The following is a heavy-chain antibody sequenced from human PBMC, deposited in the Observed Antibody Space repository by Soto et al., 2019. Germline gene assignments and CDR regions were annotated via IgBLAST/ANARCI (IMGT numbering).Heavy chain of an antibody. Sequence: QVQLVQSGAEVKKPGASVKVSCKASGYTFTSYDINWVRQATGQGREHLGWMNHNSGNTGYVQKFQGRVTMPWDSSITTAYMELSSLRSEDTAMYFCARGVKYGAYSRWYDPWGQGTLVTVSS. D-gene: IGHD4-17*01. CDR3: ARGVKYGAYSRWYDP. V-gene: IGHV1-8*01. CDR1: GYTFTSYD. CDR2: MNHNSGNT. J-gene: IGHJ5*02.